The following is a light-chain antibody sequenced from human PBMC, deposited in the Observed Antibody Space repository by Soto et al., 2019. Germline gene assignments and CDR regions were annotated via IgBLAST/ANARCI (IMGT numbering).Light chain of an antibody. CDR3: SSYTSSGTYV. V-gene: IGLV2-14*03. CDR2: DVS. Sequence: QSALTQPASVSGSPGQSITISCTGTSSDVGNYKYVSWYQQHPGKAPKLMIYDVSNRPSGVSNRFSASKSGNTASLTISGLQAEDETDYYCSSYTSSGTYVFGTGTKLTVL. J-gene: IGLJ1*01. CDR1: SSDVGNYKY.